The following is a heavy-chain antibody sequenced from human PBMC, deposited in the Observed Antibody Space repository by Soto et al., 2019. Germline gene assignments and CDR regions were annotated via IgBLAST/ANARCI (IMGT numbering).Heavy chain of an antibody. CDR3: ANVWRGTTLVDY. J-gene: IGHJ4*02. Sequence: EVQLLESGGGLVQPGGSLRLSCAASGFTFSSYAMSWVRQAPGKGLEWVSAISGSGGSTYYADSVKGRFTISRDNSKNTLYLQMNSLRAEDTAVYYCANVWRGTTLVDYWGQGTLVTVSS. CDR1: GFTFSSYA. CDR2: ISGSGGST. V-gene: IGHV3-23*01. D-gene: IGHD4-17*01.